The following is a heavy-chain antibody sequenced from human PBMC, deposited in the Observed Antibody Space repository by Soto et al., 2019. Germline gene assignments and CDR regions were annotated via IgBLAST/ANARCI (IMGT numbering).Heavy chain of an antibody. J-gene: IGHJ6*02. CDR2: ISSSSSYI. CDR3: ARRILGQWLAYGMDV. D-gene: IGHD6-19*01. V-gene: IGHV3-21*01. CDR1: GFTFSSYA. Sequence: GGSLRLSCAASGFTFSSYAMNWVRQAPGKGLEWVSSISSSSSYIYYADSVKGRFTISRDNAKNSLYLQMNSLRAEDTAVYYCARRILGQWLAYGMDVWGQGTTVTVSS.